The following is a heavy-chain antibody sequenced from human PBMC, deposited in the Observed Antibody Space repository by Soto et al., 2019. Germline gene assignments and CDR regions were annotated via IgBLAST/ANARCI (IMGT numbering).Heavy chain of an antibody. J-gene: IGHJ4*02. CDR3: ARVKLAGRGSFHD. Sequence: SDTLSLTSAVSGYSITNGYYWGWIRQPPGKGLEWIGSIYHSGNTYYTPSLKSRVTLSIDTSKNQFSLKLRSVTAEDTAMYYCARVKLAGRGSFHDWGQGTLVTVSS. V-gene: IGHV4-38-2*01. CDR2: IYHSGNT. CDR1: GYSITNGYY. D-gene: IGHD3-3*02.